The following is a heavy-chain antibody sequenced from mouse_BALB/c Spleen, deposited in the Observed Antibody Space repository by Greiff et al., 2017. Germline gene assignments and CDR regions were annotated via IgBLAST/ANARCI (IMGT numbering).Heavy chain of an antibody. CDR2: ISSGSSTI. J-gene: IGHJ4*01. CDR3: ARDYPYYAMDY. CDR1: GFTFSSFG. D-gene: IGHD1-1*02. Sequence: EVKLVESGGGLVQPGGSRKLSCAASGFTFSSFGMHWVRQAPEKGLEWVAYISSGSSTIYYADTVKGRFTISRDNPKNTLFLQMTSLRSEDTAMYYCARDYPYYAMDYWGQGTSVTVSS. V-gene: IGHV5-17*02.